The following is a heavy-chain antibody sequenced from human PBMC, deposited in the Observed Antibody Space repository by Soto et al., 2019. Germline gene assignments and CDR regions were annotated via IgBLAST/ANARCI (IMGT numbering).Heavy chain of an antibody. D-gene: IGHD3-22*01. CDR1: GGSISSGGYY. Sequence: QVQLQESGPGLVKPSQTLSLTCTVSGGSISSGGYYWSWIRQHPGKGLEWIGYIYYSGSTYYNPSRKSRVTISVDTSKNQFSLKLSSVTAADTAVYYCARGAGMIVVVILGEGYFDYWGQGTLVTVSS. V-gene: IGHV4-31*03. CDR3: ARGAGMIVVVILGEGYFDY. CDR2: IYYSGST. J-gene: IGHJ4*02.